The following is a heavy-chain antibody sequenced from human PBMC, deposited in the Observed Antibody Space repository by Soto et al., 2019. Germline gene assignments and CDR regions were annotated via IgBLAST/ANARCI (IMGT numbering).Heavy chain of an antibody. V-gene: IGHV3-23*01. CDR3: AKGPGRPYSYDRSRYLGVDS. Sequence: EVQLLESGGGLVQPGGSLRLSCAASGFTFSTFVISWVRQAPGKGLEWVSGITGSGGRTYYAESVKGRFTISRDNSKNTLYLQMNSLRVDDTAVYSCAKGPGRPYSYDRSRYLGVDSWGQGTLVTVSS. CDR2: ITGSGGRT. J-gene: IGHJ4*02. D-gene: IGHD3-22*01. CDR1: GFTFSTFV.